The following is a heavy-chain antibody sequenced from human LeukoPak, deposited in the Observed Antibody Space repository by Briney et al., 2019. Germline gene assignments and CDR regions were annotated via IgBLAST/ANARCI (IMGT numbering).Heavy chain of an antibody. CDR3: ARGIPYSYGSHYFDY. CDR2: IYYSGST. Sequence: SETLSLTCTVSGGSISSGDYYWSWIRQPPGKGLEWIGYIYYSGSTYYNPSLKSRVTISVDTSKNQFSLKLSSVTAADTAVYYCARGIPYSYGSHYFDYWGQGTLVTVSP. CDR1: GGSISSGDYY. J-gene: IGHJ4*02. V-gene: IGHV4-30-4*08. D-gene: IGHD5-18*01.